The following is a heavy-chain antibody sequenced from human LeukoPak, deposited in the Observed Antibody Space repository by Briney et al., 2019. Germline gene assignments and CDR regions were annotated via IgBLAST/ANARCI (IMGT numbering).Heavy chain of an antibody. Sequence: EASVKVSCKASGGTFSSYAISWVRQAPGQGLEWMGGIIPIFGTANYAQKFQGRVTITADKSTSTAYMELSSLRSEDTAVYYCASLGSSPEGDSSSWEFDYWGQGTLATVSS. CDR2: IIPIFGTA. D-gene: IGHD6-13*01. V-gene: IGHV1-69*06. J-gene: IGHJ4*02. CDR3: ASLGSSPEGDSSSWEFDY. CDR1: GGTFSSYA.